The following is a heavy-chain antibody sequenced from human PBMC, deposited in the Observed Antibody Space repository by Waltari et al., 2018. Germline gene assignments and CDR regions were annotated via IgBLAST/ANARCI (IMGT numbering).Heavy chain of an antibody. Sequence: EVQLLESGGGLLQPGWSLRLSCAASGSTFSNSAMNWVRQASGKGLQWVSNYSGSGASTFYTDSVKGRFIISRDNSKNTLYLQMNSLRAEETDLYYCAKVEGNGPLGIDHWGQGTLVTVSS. CDR1: GSTFSNSA. J-gene: IGHJ4*02. V-gene: IGHV3-23*01. CDR3: AKVEGNGPLGIDH. D-gene: IGHD3-16*01. CDR2: YSGSGAST.